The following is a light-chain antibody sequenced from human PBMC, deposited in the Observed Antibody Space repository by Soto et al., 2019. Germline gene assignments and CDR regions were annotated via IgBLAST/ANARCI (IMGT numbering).Light chain of an antibody. CDR2: GAS. CDR3: QQSGSSPLT. J-gene: IGKJ4*01. CDR1: QSVRSSY. V-gene: IGKV3-20*01. Sequence: EIVLTQSPGTLSLSPGERATLSCRASQSVRSSYLAWYQQKPGQAPRLLIYGASSRTTDFADRFSGSGSGTDFTLTISGLEPEDFAVYYCQQSGSSPLTFGGGTKVEIK.